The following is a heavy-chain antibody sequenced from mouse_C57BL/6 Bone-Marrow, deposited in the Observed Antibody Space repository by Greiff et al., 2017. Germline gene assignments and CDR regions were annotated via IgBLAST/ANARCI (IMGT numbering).Heavy chain of an antibody. Sequence: VQLQQPGAELVKPGASVKMSCKASGYTFTSYWITWVKQRPGQGLEWIGDIYPGSGSTNYNEKFKSKATLTVDTSSRTAYMQLSSLTSEDSAVYYCARGSGSSPAWFAYWGQGTLVTVSA. CDR1: GYTFTSYW. CDR3: ARGSGSSPAWFAY. V-gene: IGHV1-55*01. CDR2: IYPGSGST. D-gene: IGHD1-1*01. J-gene: IGHJ3*01.